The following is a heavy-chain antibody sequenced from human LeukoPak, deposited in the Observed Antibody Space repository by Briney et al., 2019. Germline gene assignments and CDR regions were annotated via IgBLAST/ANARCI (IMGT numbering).Heavy chain of an antibody. CDR3: ARDRAAAANWFDP. J-gene: IGHJ5*02. CDR1: GYTFTSYD. CDR2: MNPNSGNT. D-gene: IGHD6-13*01. Sequence: ASVKVSCKASGYTFTSYDINWVRQATGQGLEWMGWMNPNSGNTGYAQKLQGRVTMTTDTSTSTAYMELRSLRSDDTAVYYCARDRAAAANWFDPWGQGTPVTVSS. V-gene: IGHV1-8*01.